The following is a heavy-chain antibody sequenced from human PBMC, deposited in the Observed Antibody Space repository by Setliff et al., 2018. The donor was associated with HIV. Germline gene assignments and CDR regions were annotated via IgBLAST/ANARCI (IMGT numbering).Heavy chain of an antibody. V-gene: IGHV1-69*05. CDR1: GGTFSNYV. Sequence: SVKVSCKASGGTFSNYVVSWVRQAPGQRLEWMGGIIPIFGETDSVKGRFTISRDNSKNTLFLQMNSLRPEDTAVYYCARDCRVGWVFTYGMDVWGQGTLVTVS. CDR3: ARDCRVGWVFTYGMDV. CDR2: IIPIFGET. J-gene: IGHJ6*02. D-gene: IGHD6-13*01.